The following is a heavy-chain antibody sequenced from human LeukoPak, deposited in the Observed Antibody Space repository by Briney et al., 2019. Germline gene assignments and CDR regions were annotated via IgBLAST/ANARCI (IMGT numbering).Heavy chain of an antibody. CDR3: ASFYYDSSGYYFDY. CDR1: GGSISSYY. V-gene: IGHV4-59*12. Sequence: SETLSLTCTVSGGSISSYYWSWIRQPPGKGLEWIGYIYYSGSTNYNPSLKSRVTISVDRSKNQFSLKLSSVTAADTAVYYCASFYYDSSGYYFDYWGQGTLVTVSS. D-gene: IGHD3-22*01. J-gene: IGHJ4*02. CDR2: IYYSGST.